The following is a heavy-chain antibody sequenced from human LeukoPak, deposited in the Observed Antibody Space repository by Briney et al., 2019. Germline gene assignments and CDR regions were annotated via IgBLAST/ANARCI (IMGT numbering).Heavy chain of an antibody. CDR1: GFTVTSSY. V-gene: IGHV3-53*01. Sequence: GGSLRLSCAASGFTVTSSYMSWVPQAPGKGLEWVSVIYSDGSTYYADSVKGRFSISRDHSKNTVLLQMNSLRAEDTAVYYCARAIQSQLLKGYFDFWGQGALVTVSS. CDR3: ARAIQSQLLKGYFDF. D-gene: IGHD2-2*01. CDR2: IYSDGST. J-gene: IGHJ4*02.